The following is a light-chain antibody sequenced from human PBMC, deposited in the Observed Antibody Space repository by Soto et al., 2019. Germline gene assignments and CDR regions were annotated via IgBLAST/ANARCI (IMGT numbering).Light chain of an antibody. CDR3: CSYTTTTAFYV. J-gene: IGLJ1*01. CDR2: EVS. CDR1: SSDVGGYKY. V-gene: IGLV2-8*01. Sequence: QSALTQPPSASGSPGQSVTISCTGTSSDVGGYKYVSWYQQHPGKAPKFMIYEVSKRPSGVPDRFSGSKSGNTASLTISGLQAEDEGDYYCCSYTTTTAFYVFGTGTKLTVL.